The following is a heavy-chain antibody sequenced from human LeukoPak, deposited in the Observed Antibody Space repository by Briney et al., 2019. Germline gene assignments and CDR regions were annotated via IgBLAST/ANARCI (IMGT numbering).Heavy chain of an antibody. J-gene: IGHJ4*02. CDR1: GFTFSSYA. CDR3: AKDPAGGYYDSSGY. CDR2: ISGSGGST. D-gene: IGHD3-22*01. Sequence: GGSLRLSCAASGFTFSSYAMSWVRQAPGKGLEWVSAISGSGGSTYYADSVKGRFTISRDNSKNTLYLRMNSLRAEDTAVYYCAKDPAGGYYDSSGYWGQGTLVTVSS. V-gene: IGHV3-23*01.